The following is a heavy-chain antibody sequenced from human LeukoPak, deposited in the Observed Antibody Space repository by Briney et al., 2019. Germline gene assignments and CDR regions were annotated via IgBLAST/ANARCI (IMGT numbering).Heavy chain of an antibody. J-gene: IGHJ6*03. CDR1: GFTLSSYW. V-gene: IGHV3-7*01. CDR3: AREYYYYYYMDV. CDR2: IKQDGSVK. Sequence: GRSLRLSCAASGFTLSSYWMSWVRQAPGKGLEWVANIKQDGSVKYYVDSVKGRFTISRDNAKNSLYLQMNSLRAEDTAVYYCAREYYYYYYMDVWGKGTTVTISS.